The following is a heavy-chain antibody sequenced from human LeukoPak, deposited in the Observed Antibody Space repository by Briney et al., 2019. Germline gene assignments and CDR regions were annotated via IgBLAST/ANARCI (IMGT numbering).Heavy chain of an antibody. CDR2: TRNKANSYTT. D-gene: IGHD1-1*01. Sequence: GGSLRLSCAASGFTFSDHYMDWVRQAPGKGLEWVGRTRNKANSYTTEYAASVKGRFTISRDDLKNSLHLQMNSLTTEDTAVYYCARHPPSNWHGIDYWGQGTLVTVSS. CDR1: GFTFSDHY. CDR3: ARHPPSNWHGIDY. V-gene: IGHV3-72*01. J-gene: IGHJ4*02.